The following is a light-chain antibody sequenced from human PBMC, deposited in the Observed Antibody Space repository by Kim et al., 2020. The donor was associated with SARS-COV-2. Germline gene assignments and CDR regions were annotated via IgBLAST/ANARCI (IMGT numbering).Light chain of an antibody. J-gene: IGKJ1*01. CDR2: GAS. CDR3: QHYGSSPQT. Sequence: APGERAPPSVRARPGVTSNFLAWDPHKPGQAPRVLISGASSRATGIPDRFSGSGSGTDFTLTISRLEPEDFAVYYCQHYGSSPQTFGQGTKVDIK. CDR1: PGVTSNF. V-gene: IGKV3-20*01.